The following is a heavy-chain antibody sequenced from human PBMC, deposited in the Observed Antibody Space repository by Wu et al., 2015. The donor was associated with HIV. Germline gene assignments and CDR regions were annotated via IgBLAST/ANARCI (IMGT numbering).Heavy chain of an antibody. CDR1: GGPFNDYA. CDR2: IVPVINMP. CDR3: ATSYYGSGSYPTFYYYYAMDV. Sequence: QVHLVQSGAEIKRPGSSMRVSCKTSGGPFNDYAFSWVRQAPGQGLEWMGQIVPVINMPTYAQKFQGRVAMTRNISTRTAYMELSGLKSEDTAVYYCATSYYGSGSYPTFYYYYAMDVWGQGTTVTVSS. V-gene: IGHV1-69*02. D-gene: IGHD3-10*01. J-gene: IGHJ6*02.